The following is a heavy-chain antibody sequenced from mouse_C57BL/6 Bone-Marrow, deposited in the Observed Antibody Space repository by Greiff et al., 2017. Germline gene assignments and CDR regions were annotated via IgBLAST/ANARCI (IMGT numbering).Heavy chain of an antibody. CDR1: GYTFTSYG. CDR3: ARGTTVVAPFAY. V-gene: IGHV1-81*01. D-gene: IGHD1-1*01. Sequence: VQLQHSGAELARPGASVKLSCKASGYTFTSYGISWVKQRTGQGLEWIGEIYPRSGNTYYNEKFKGKATLTADKSSSTAYMELRSLTSEDSAVYFCARGTTVVAPFAYWGQGTLVTVSA. CDR2: IYPRSGNT. J-gene: IGHJ3*01.